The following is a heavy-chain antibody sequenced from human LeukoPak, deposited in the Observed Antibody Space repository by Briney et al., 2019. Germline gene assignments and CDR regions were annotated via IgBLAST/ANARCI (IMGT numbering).Heavy chain of an antibody. CDR1: GFTFSDYY. D-gene: IGHD3-10*01. Sequence: PGGSLRLSFAASGFTFSDYYMSWIRQAPGKGLEWVSYISSSGSTIYYADSVKGRFTISRDNAKNSLYLQMNSLRAEDTAVYYCARDRVNYYYGSGSTSLFDYWGQGTLVTVSS. V-gene: IGHV3-11*01. CDR3: ARDRVNYYYGSGSTSLFDY. CDR2: ISSSGSTI. J-gene: IGHJ4*02.